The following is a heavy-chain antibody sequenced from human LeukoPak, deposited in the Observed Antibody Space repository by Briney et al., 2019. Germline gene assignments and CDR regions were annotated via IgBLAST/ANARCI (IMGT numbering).Heavy chain of an antibody. CDR1: GFTFSQYW. D-gene: IGHD3-10*01. CDR2: IKHDGSEKQDGSEK. CDR3: ARSGRGVDSFYFYTDV. V-gene: IGHV3-7*01. Sequence: GGSLRLSCAASGFTFSQYWMSWVRQAPGKGLEWVANIKHDGSEKQDGSEKNYVDSVKGRFTISRDNAKNSLYPQMNSLRAEDTAVYYCARSGRGVDSFYFYTDVWGKGTTVTVSS. J-gene: IGHJ6*03.